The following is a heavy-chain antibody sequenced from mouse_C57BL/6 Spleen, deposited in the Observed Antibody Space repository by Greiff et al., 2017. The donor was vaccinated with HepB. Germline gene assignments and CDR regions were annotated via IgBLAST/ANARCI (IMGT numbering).Heavy chain of an antibody. CDR3: ARSGYGSSYAWFAY. D-gene: IGHD1-1*01. V-gene: IGHV1-50*01. Sequence: QVQLQQPGAELVKPGASVKLSCKASGYTFTSSWMQWVKQRPGQGLEWIGEIDPSDSDTNYNQKFKGKATLTVDTSSSTAYMQRSSLTSEDSAVYYCARSGYGSSYAWFAYWGQGTLVTVSA. CDR1: GYTFTSSW. CDR2: IDPSDSDT. J-gene: IGHJ3*01.